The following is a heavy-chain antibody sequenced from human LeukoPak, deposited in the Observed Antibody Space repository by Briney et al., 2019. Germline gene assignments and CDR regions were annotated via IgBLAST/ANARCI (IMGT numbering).Heavy chain of an antibody. CDR3: AKKGFSIAAAGTLVY. J-gene: IGHJ4*02. CDR1: GFTFSSYA. V-gene: IGHV3-23*01. D-gene: IGHD6-13*01. Sequence: GGSLRLSCAASGFTFSSYAMSWVRQAPGKGLEWVSAISGSGGCTYYADSVKGRFTISRDNSKNTLYLQMNSLRAEDTAVYYCAKKGFSIAAAGTLVYWGQGTLVTVSS. CDR2: ISGSGGCT.